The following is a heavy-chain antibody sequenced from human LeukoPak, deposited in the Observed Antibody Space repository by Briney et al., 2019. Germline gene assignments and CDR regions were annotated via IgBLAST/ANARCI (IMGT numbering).Heavy chain of an antibody. J-gene: IGHJ3*02. Sequence: SETLSLTCTVSVVSLSDTTYYWGWIRQPPGKGLELIGSLHYSAGAHYNPSLKSRATISLDKSRNQFSLKLTPVTSADTAVYYCARDWDGGYNFNTFDIWGQGTMVTVPS. V-gene: IGHV4-39*07. CDR3: ARDWDGGYNFNTFDI. CDR1: VVSLSDTTYY. CDR2: LHYSAGA. D-gene: IGHD5-24*01.